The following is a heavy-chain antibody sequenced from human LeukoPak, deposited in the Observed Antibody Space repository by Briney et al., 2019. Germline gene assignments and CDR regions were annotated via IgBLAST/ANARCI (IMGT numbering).Heavy chain of an antibody. D-gene: IGHD5-18*01. CDR1: GGSISGYY. Sequence: SETLSLTCAVSGGSISGYYWIWIRQSPGEGLEWIGHFHYSGTTDYNPSLKSRVTTSLDTSRKQFSLKLSSVSAADTAVYYCARATAGNTYGATDSWGQGTLVTVSS. J-gene: IGHJ4*02. CDR2: FHYSGTT. CDR3: ARATAGNTYGATDS. V-gene: IGHV4-59*01.